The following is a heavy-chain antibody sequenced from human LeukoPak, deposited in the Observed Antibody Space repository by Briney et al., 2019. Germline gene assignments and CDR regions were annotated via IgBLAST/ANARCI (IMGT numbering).Heavy chain of an antibody. D-gene: IGHD1-7*01. V-gene: IGHV3-23*01. Sequence: GGSLRLSCGATGFTFSNYAMNWVRQAPGKGLEWVSGISGGGAYTYYADSVKGRFTISRDNSKTTLYLQMNSLIAEDTAVYCCAKGIGYDWNYDYFDCWGQGTPVTVSS. CDR1: GFTFSNYA. J-gene: IGHJ4*02. CDR3: AKGIGYDWNYDYFDC. CDR2: ISGGGAYT.